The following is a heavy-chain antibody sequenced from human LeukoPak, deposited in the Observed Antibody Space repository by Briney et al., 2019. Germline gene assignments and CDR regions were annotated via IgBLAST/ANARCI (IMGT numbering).Heavy chain of an antibody. V-gene: IGHV1-2*02. CDR1: GYTFSGYY. CDR2: INPNTGGT. CDR3: ARIPDYGDYVSLYY. D-gene: IGHD4-17*01. J-gene: IGHJ4*02. Sequence: ASVKVSCKASGYTFSGYYIHWVRQAPGQGLEWMGWINPNTGGTKYAQKFQDRVTMTRDTSISTAYMELSRLRSDDTAVYYCARIPDYGDYVSLYYWGQGTLVTVSS.